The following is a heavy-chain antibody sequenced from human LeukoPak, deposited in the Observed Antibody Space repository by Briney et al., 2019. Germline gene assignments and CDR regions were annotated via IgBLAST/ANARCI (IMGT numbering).Heavy chain of an antibody. V-gene: IGHV3-23*01. Sequence: GGSLRLSCSASAFTFSNCAMSWVRQAPGKGLEWVSGISGSGGITYYADSVKGRFTISRDNSRNTLYLRMNSLTAEDTAVYYCAKDQLWAVATIFDYWGQGTLVTVSS. J-gene: IGHJ4*02. CDR2: ISGSGGIT. D-gene: IGHD5-12*01. CDR3: AKDQLWAVATIFDY. CDR1: AFTFSNCA.